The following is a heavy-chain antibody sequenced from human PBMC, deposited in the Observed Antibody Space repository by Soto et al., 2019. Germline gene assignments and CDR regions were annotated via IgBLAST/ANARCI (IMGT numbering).Heavy chain of an antibody. J-gene: IGHJ6*02. D-gene: IGHD6-19*01. CDR2: IIPIFGTV. CDR3: AKGAVAGTPTSYYYYCMEV. Sequence: QVQLLQSGAEVKKPGSSVRVSCEASGGTFRTYAISWVRQAPGQGLEWMGEIIPIFGTVNYAQKFQGRVTITADESTTTVYMDLRSLRSEDTAVYYCAKGAVAGTPTSYYYYCMEVWGQGTTVTVSS. CDR1: GGTFRTYA. V-gene: IGHV1-69*12.